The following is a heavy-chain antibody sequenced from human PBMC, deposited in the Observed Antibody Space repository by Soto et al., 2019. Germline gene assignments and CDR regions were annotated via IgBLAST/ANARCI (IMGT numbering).Heavy chain of an antibody. CDR3: AGLSGYSSGWYLCCLEF. V-gene: IGHV3-7*02. J-gene: IGHJ4*02. CDR2: IKQDGSEK. D-gene: IGHD6-19*01. CDR1: GFTFSSYW. Sequence: EVQLVESGGGLVQPGGSLRLSCAASGFTFSSYWMSWVRQAPGKGLEWVANIKQDGSEKYYVDSVKGRFTISRDNAKKSLYLQRNSLRAEDTAVYYGAGLSGYSSGWYLCCLEFWGPGTLVTVFS.